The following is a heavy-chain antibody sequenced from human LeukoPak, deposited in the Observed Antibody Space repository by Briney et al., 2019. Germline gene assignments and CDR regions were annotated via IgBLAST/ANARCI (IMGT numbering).Heavy chain of an antibody. J-gene: IGHJ3*02. D-gene: IGHD3-22*01. CDR1: GGSISSSSYY. V-gene: IGHV4-39*07. CDR3: ASYYDSGDNDAFDI. CDR2: INHSGST. Sequence: PSETLSLTCTVSGGSISSSSYYWGWIRQSPGKGLEWIGEINHSGSTNYNPSLKSRVTISVDTSKNQFSLKLSSVTAADTAVYYCASYYDSGDNDAFDIWGQGTMVTVSS.